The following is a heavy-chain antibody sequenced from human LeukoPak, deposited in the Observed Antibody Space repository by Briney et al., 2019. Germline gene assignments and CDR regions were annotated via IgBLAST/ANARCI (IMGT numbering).Heavy chain of an antibody. CDR1: GGSINISSYY. CDR2: IYYSGST. J-gene: IGHJ3*02. Sequence: SSETLSLTCTVSGGSINISSYYWSWIRQPPGKGLEGIGYIYYSGSTKYNPSLKSRVTISVDTSKNQFSLKLRSVTAADTAVYYCATLAYRNALDIWGQGTMVSVSS. D-gene: IGHD2-2*01. V-gene: IGHV4-61*05. CDR3: ATLAYRNALDI.